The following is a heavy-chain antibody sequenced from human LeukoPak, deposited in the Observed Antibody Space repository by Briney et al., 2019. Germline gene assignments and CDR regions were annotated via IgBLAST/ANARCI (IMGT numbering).Heavy chain of an antibody. CDR1: GGTFSSYA. Sequence: GASVKVSCKASGGTFSSYAISWVRQAPGQGLEWMGIINPSGGSTSYAQKFQGRVTMTRDMSTSTVYMELSSLRSEDTAVYYCARDWGYCSSTSCYGEYYFDYWGQGTLVTVSS. CDR3: ARDWGYCSSTSCYGEYYFDY. V-gene: IGHV1-46*01. D-gene: IGHD2-2*01. CDR2: INPSGGST. J-gene: IGHJ4*02.